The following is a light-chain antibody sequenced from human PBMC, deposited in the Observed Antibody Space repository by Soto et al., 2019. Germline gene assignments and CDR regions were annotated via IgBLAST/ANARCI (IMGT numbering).Light chain of an antibody. Sequence: DLQMTQSPSSLSASVGDRVTITCRASQSISSYLNWYQQKPGKAPKLLIDAASSLQSGVPSRFSGSGSGTDFTLTISSLQPEDFATYYCQQSYSTPYTFGQGTKLEIK. V-gene: IGKV1-39*01. CDR2: AAS. CDR1: QSISSY. CDR3: QQSYSTPYT. J-gene: IGKJ2*01.